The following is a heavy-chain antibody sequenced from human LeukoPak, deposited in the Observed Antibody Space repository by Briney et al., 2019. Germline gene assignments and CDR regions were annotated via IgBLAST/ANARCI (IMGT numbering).Heavy chain of an antibody. Sequence: GASVKVSCKASGYTFTSYDINWVRQATGQGPEWMGWMNPNSGNTGYAQKFQGRVTITRNTSISTAYMELSSLRSEDTAVYYCARGQEWELIDYWGQGTLVTVSS. J-gene: IGHJ4*02. D-gene: IGHD1-26*01. V-gene: IGHV1-8*03. CDR1: GYTFTSYD. CDR2: MNPNSGNT. CDR3: ARGQEWELIDY.